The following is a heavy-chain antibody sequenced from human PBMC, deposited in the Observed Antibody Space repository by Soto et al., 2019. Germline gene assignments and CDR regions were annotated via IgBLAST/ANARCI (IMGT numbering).Heavy chain of an antibody. V-gene: IGHV3-33*08. CDR1: GFTFSSYG. Sequence: GGSLRLSCAASGFTFSSYGMHWVRQAPGKGLEWVAVIWYDGSNKYYADSVKGRFTISRDNSKNTLFLQMNSLRAEDTTFYFFARDMSGEGFSYGYVDYWGQGTLVTVSS. D-gene: IGHD3-10*02. J-gene: IGHJ4*02. CDR3: ARDMSGEGFSYGYVDY. CDR2: IWYDGSNK.